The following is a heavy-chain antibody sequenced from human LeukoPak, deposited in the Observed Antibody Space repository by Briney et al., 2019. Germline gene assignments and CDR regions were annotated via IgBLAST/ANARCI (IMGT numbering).Heavy chain of an antibody. J-gene: IGHJ6*02. CDR3: ARVHSRTYGMDV. CDR2: ISYDGSNK. V-gene: IGHV3-30*14. Sequence: GGSLRLSCAASGFTFSSYAMHWVRQAPGKGLEWVAVISYDGSNKYYADSVKGRFTISRDNSKNTLYLQMNSLRAEDTAVYYCARVHSRTYGMDVWGQGTTVTVSS. D-gene: IGHD2/OR15-2a*01. CDR1: GFTFSSYA.